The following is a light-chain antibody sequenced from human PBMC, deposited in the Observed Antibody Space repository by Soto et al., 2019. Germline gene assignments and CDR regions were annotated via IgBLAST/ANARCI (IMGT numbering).Light chain of an antibody. CDR1: QSVSSTY. CDR2: GAS. CDR3: QQYGSSPFT. J-gene: IGKJ4*01. Sequence: EIVLTQSPGTLSLSPGERATLSCRASQSVSSTYLGWYQQKPGQAPRLLIYGASSRATGIPDRFSGSVSGTDFTLTISRLESEDFAVYYCQQYGSSPFTFGGGTKVDSK. V-gene: IGKV3-20*01.